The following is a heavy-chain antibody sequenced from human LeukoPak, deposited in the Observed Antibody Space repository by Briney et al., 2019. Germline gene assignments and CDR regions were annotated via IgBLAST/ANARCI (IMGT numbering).Heavy chain of an antibody. Sequence: SETLSLTCTVSGVSISSYYWSWIRQPPGKGLEWIGYLYYSGNTNYNPSLKSRVTISVDTSKNQFSLKLSSVTAADTAVYYCARAGGGYSFNYWAQGTLVTVPS. CDR3: ARAGGGYSFNY. J-gene: IGHJ4*02. D-gene: IGHD2-15*01. CDR2: LYYSGNT. V-gene: IGHV4-59*01. CDR1: GVSISSYY.